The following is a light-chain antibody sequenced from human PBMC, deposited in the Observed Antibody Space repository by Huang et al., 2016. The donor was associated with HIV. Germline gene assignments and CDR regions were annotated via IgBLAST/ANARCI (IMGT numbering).Light chain of an antibody. V-gene: IGKV3-15*01. Sequence: EIVMTQSPATLSVSPGERATLSCRASQSVSSNLAWYQQKPGQAPRLLIYGASISATGIPARFSGSGSGTEFTLTISSLQSEDFAVYYCQQYNNWPPFTFGPGTKVDIK. CDR3: QQYNNWPPFT. CDR1: QSVSSN. CDR2: GAS. J-gene: IGKJ3*01.